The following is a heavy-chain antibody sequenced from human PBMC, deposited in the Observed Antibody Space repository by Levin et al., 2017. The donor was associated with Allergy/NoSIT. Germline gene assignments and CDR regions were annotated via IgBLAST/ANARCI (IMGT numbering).Heavy chain of an antibody. CDR1: GFTFSSYG. CDR3: AKDCSSGWSPHMDV. V-gene: IGHV3-30*18. Sequence: AGGSLRLSCAASGFTFSSYGMHWVRQAPGKGLEWVAVISYDGSNKYYADSVKGRFTISRDNSKNTLYLQMNSLRAEDTAVYYCAKDCSSGWSPHMDVWGQGTTVTVSS. CDR2: ISYDGSNK. J-gene: IGHJ6*02. D-gene: IGHD6-19*01.